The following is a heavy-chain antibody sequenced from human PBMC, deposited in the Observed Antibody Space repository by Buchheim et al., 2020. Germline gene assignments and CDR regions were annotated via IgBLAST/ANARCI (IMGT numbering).Heavy chain of an antibody. CDR3: ARDRFADHVWGTYRYMDV. CDR1: GFTFSSYG. Sequence: QVQLVESGGGVVQPGRSLRLSCAASGFTFSSYGMHWVRQAPGKGLEWVAFMLYDGSTKYYAESVKDRFTISRDISKKTLYLQMNSLRAEDTAVYYCARDRFADHVWGTYRYMDVWGQGT. D-gene: IGHD3-16*02. CDR2: MLYDGSTK. J-gene: IGHJ6*02. V-gene: IGHV3-33*05.